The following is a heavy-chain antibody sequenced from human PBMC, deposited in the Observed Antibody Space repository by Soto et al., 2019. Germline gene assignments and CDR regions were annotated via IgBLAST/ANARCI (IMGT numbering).Heavy chain of an antibody. Sequence: RGESLKISCKGSGYSFTSYWISWVRQMPGKGLEWMGRIDPSDSYTNYSPSFQGHVTISADKSISTAYLQWSSLKASDTAMYYCASGGCSSGPNFDYLGQGTLVAVSS. D-gene: IGHD2-2*01. CDR2: IDPSDSYT. J-gene: IGHJ4*02. CDR1: GYSFTSYW. V-gene: IGHV5-10-1*01. CDR3: ASGGCSSGPNFDY.